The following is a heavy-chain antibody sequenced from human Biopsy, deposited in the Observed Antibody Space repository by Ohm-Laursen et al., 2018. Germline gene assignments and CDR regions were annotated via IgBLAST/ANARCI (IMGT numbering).Heavy chain of an antibody. V-gene: IGHV1-18*01. CDR2: INVYNGNT. D-gene: IGHD1-26*01. J-gene: IGHJ4*02. CDR3: ARDVVGRGASFFDF. Sequence: ASVKVSCKASGYTFGNYGISWVRQAPGQGLERMGWINVYNGNTDYPHKFQGRVTLTTDTSTSTAYMELRSLTSDDTAIYYCARDVVGRGASFFDFWGQGTSVTVSS. CDR1: GYTFGNYG.